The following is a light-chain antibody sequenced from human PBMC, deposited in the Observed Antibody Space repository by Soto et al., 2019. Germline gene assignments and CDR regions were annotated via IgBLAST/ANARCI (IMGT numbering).Light chain of an antibody. Sequence: DIEMTQSPSSLSASVGDRVTITCRASQSMGGYLNWYQQKPGKAPKLLIYASSSLQSGVPSRFSGSGSGTDFTLTISILQPEDFATYYCQQTFIRTFTFGPGTNVDI. V-gene: IGKV1-39*01. CDR1: QSMGGY. CDR3: QQTFIRTFT. CDR2: ASS. J-gene: IGKJ3*01.